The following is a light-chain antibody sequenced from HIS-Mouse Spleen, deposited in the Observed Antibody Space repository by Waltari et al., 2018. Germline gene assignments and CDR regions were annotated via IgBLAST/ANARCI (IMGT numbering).Light chain of an antibody. CDR1: SSDVGGYNY. J-gene: IGLJ1*01. CDR3: SSYTSSSTYV. V-gene: IGLV2-14*03. CDR2: DVS. Sequence: QSALTQPASVSASPGQSITISCTGTSSDVGGYNYFPWYQQHPGKAPKLMIYDVSNRPSGVSNRFSGSKSGNTASLTISGLQAEDEADYYCSSYTSSSTYVFGTGTKVTVL.